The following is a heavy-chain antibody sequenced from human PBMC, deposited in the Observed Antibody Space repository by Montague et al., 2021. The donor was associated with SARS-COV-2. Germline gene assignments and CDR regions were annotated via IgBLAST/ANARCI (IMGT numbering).Heavy chain of an antibody. CDR3: AHDDVGNRSFEF. Sequence: PALVKPTQTLTLTCTFSGFSLNTSGVGVTWVRQPPGKALEWLAFIYWNDYKHYSPSVKSRITITKDTSKNQVVLIMTNMDTVDTGTYYCAHDDVGNRSFEFWGQGTLVTVSS. CDR1: GFSLNTSGVG. V-gene: IGHV2-5*01. D-gene: IGHD1-26*01. CDR2: IYWNDYK. J-gene: IGHJ4*02.